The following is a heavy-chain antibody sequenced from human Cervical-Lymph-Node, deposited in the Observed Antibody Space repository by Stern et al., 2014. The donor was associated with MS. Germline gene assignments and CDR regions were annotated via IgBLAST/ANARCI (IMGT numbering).Heavy chain of an antibody. CDR1: GFTFSSYG. V-gene: IGHV3-30*03. D-gene: IGHD2-8*01. CDR3: ARDYEDTSMLFDH. J-gene: IGHJ4*02. Sequence: VQLVESGGAVVQPGRSLRLSCAASGFTFSSYGMHWVSQAPGKGLEWETVISYDGNHKSYASSVKVRFTISRDNSKNTLHLQMNIVTPDDTAIYYCARDYEDTSMLFDHWGQGTLVTVSS. CDR2: ISYDGNHK.